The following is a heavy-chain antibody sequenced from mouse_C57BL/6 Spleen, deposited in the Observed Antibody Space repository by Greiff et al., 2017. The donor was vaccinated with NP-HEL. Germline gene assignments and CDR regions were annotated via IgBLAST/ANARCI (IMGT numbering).Heavy chain of an antibody. V-gene: IGHV1-22*01. CDR1: GYTFTDYN. J-gene: IGHJ2*01. Sequence: VQLQQSGPELVKPGASVKMSCKASGYTFTDYNMHWVKQSHGKSLEWIGYINPNNGGTSYNQKFKGKATLTVNKSSSTAYMELRSLTSEDSSVYYCARSSVYYGSGGDYWGQGTTLTVSS. CDR3: ARSSVYYGSGGDY. CDR2: INPNNGGT. D-gene: IGHD1-1*01.